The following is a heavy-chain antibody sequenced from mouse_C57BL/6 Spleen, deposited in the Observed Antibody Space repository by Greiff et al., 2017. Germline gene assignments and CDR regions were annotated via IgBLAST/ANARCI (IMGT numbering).Heavy chain of an antibody. D-gene: IGHD2-2*01. CDR1: GYTFTDSE. CDR3: TRGTLVSYSPIDY. Sequence: QVQLQQPGAELVRPGASVTLSCKASGYTFTDSEMHWVKQTPVHGLEWIGAIDTDSGGTAYNQKFKGQAILTADKSSSTAYIELRSLTCEDSSFYYCTRGTLVSYSPIDYWGQGTTVTVSS. CDR2: IDTDSGGT. J-gene: IGHJ4*01. V-gene: IGHV1-15*01.